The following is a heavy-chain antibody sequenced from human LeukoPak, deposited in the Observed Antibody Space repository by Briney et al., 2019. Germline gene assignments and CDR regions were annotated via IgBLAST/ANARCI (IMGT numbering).Heavy chain of an antibody. D-gene: IGHD5-18*01. Sequence: SETLSLTCTVSGGSISSYYWSWIRQPPGRGLEWIGYIYYSGSTNYNPSLKSRVTISVDTSKNQFSLRLSSVTAADTAVYYCARGALDTKTRFDYWGQGTLVTVSS. CDR3: ARGALDTKTRFDY. CDR1: GGSISSYY. V-gene: IGHV4-59*01. J-gene: IGHJ4*02. CDR2: IYYSGST.